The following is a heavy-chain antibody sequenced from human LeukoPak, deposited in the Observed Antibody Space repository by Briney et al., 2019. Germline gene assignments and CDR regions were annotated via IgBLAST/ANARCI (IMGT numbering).Heavy chain of an antibody. V-gene: IGHV3-48*03. J-gene: IGHJ4*02. D-gene: IGHD3-22*01. CDR2: ISSSGSAI. CDR1: GFTFSSYE. Sequence: GGSLRLSCAVSGFTFSSYEMNWVRQAPGKGLEWVSYISSSGSAIYYADSVKGRFTISRDNAKNSLYLQMNSLRAEDTAVYYCARANYYDTSGFDYWGQGTLVTVSS. CDR3: ARANYYDTSGFDY.